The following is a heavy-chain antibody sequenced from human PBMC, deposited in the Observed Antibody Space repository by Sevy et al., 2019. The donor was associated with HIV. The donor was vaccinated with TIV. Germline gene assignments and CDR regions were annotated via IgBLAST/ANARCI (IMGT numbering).Heavy chain of an antibody. CDR2: ISGSGAIT. J-gene: IGHJ3*01. D-gene: IGHD3-22*01. CDR1: GFTSTPYA. Sequence: GGSLRLSCATSGFTSTPYAVAWVRQAPGKGLEWVAAISGSGAITYYADPRKARLIIPRDRTNNTVYLQMKRLRAEDTALYYCAKDRYYFDSSGYYYHHDAFDVWGRGTMVTVSS. CDR3: AKDRYYFDSSGYYYHHDAFDV. V-gene: IGHV3-23*01.